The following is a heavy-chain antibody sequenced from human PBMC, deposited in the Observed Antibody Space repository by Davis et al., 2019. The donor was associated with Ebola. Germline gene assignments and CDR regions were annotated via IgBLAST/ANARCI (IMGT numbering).Heavy chain of an antibody. CDR2: ISGSGGST. D-gene: IGHD6-6*01. Sequence: GESLKISCAASGFTFSSYWMSWVRQAPGKGLEWVSAISGSGGSTYYADSVKGRFTISRDNSKNTLYLQMNSLRAEDTAVYYCARDSRGSSSSFYYYGMDVWGQGTTVTVSS. V-gene: IGHV3-23*01. CDR1: GFTFSSYW. CDR3: ARDSRGSSSSFYYYGMDV. J-gene: IGHJ6*02.